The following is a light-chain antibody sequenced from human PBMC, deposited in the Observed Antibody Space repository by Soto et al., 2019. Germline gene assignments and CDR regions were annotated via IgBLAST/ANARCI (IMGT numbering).Light chain of an antibody. J-gene: IGLJ1*01. Sequence: QSVLTQPPSASGTPGQRVTISCSGSDSNIGSHTVNWYQQLPGTAPKLLIYGNSQRPSGVPDRFSGSKSGTSASLAISGLKSEDEADYYCAAWDDSLNGRAYVFGTGTKLTVL. CDR2: GNS. V-gene: IGLV1-44*01. CDR1: DSNIGSHT. CDR3: AAWDDSLNGRAYV.